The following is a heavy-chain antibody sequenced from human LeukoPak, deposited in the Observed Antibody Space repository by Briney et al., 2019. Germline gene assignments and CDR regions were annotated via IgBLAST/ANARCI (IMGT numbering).Heavy chain of an antibody. Sequence: SETLSLTCTVSGGSVSSGSYYWSWIRQPPGTGLEWIGYIYYSGSTNYNPSLKSRVTISVDTSKNQFSLKLSSVTAADTAVYYCARAEDSSGWYNNYWGQGTLVTVSS. D-gene: IGHD6-19*01. CDR1: GGSVSSGSYY. J-gene: IGHJ4*02. V-gene: IGHV4-61*01. CDR2: IYYSGST. CDR3: ARAEDSSGWYNNY.